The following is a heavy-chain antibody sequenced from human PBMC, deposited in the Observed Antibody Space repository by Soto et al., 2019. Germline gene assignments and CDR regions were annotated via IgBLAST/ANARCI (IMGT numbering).Heavy chain of an antibody. CDR3: ARDLHGGSRLVIEYYLDY. J-gene: IGHJ4*02. Sequence: QVQLVQSGAEVKKPGSSVKVSCKASGGTFSSYAISWVRQAPGQGLEWMGGIIPIFGTANYAQKFQGRVTIAADECTSTAYMELSRLRSEDTAVYYWARDLHGGSRLVIEYYLDYWGQGTLVTVSS. CDR1: GGTFSSYA. D-gene: IGHD3-9*01. CDR2: IIPIFGTA. V-gene: IGHV1-69*01.